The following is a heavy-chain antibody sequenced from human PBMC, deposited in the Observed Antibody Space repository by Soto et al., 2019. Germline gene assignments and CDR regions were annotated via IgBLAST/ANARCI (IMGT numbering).Heavy chain of an antibody. CDR3: AKIGGYSRNWEYYFDY. Sequence: EVQLLESGGGLVQPGGSLRLSCAASGFTFSNFAMSWVRQAPGKGLEWVSGISDSGGSTYSADSVRGRFTISRDDSKNTLYLQMNSLRAEDTAVYYCAKIGGYSRNWEYYFDYWGQGTLVTVSS. V-gene: IGHV3-23*01. CDR1: GFTFSNFA. D-gene: IGHD6-13*01. J-gene: IGHJ4*02. CDR2: ISDSGGST.